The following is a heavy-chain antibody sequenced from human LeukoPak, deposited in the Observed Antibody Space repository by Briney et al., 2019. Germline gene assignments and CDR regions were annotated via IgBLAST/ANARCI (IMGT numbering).Heavy chain of an antibody. V-gene: IGHV4-59*10. J-gene: IGHJ4*02. CDR1: GGSFSGDF. CDR2: IYTSGST. CDR3: AREKAGYFDY. D-gene: IGHD6-13*01. Sequence: SETLSLTCAVYGGSFSGDFWSWIRQSPGKGLEWIGRIYTSGSTNYNPSLKSRVTMSVDTSKNQFSLKLSSVTAADTAVYYCAREKAGYFDYWGQGTLVTVSS.